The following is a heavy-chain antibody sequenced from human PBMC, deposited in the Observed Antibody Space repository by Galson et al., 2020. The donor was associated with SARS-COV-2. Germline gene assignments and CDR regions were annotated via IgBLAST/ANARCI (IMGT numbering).Heavy chain of an antibody. CDR3: AHSAELGDSRAGEGMDV. CDR1: GFSLSTSGVG. Sequence: SGPTLVKPTQTLTLTCTFSGFSLSTSGVGVGWIRQPPGKALEWLALIYWNDDKRYSPSLKSRLTSTKDTSKNQVVLTMTNMYPVDTATYYCAHSAELGDSRAGEGMDVWGQGTTVTVSS. D-gene: IGHD2-21*01. V-gene: IGHV2-5*01. CDR2: IYWNDDK. J-gene: IGHJ6*02.